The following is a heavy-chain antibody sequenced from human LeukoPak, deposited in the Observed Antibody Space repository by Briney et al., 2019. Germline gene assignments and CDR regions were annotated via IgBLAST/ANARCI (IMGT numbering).Heavy chain of an antibody. Sequence: KSGGSLRLSCAASGVTFSGYSMNWVRQAPGKGLEWVSAITATSLHIYYADSVKGRFTISRDNSKNTLYLQMNSLRAEDTAVYYCAKGGSAYCGGDCRDWFDPWGQGTLVTVSS. D-gene: IGHD2-21*01. CDR1: GVTFSGYS. CDR2: ITATSLHI. CDR3: AKGGSAYCGGDCRDWFDP. J-gene: IGHJ5*02. V-gene: IGHV3-21*01.